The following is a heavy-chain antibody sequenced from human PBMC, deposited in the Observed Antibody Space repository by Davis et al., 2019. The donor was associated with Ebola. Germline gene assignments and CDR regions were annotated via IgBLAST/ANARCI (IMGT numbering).Heavy chain of an antibody. CDR2: IYSDGNT. V-gene: IGHV3-53*01. J-gene: IGHJ6*04. CDR3: ARGGLYYYYGMDV. Sequence: GESLKISCAASRFTVSNNYMSWVRQAPGKGLEWVSVIYSDGNTYYTDSVKGRFTISRDKSTNTLYLQMSSLRAEDTAVYYCARGGLYYYYGMDVWGKGTTVTVSS. CDR1: RFTVSNNY.